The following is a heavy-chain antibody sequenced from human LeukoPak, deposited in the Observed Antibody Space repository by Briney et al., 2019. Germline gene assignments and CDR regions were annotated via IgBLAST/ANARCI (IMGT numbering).Heavy chain of an antibody. Sequence: GSLRLSCTASGFTLSNYGVSWVRQPPGKGLEWIGEIYHSGGTNYNPSLKSRVTISVDKSKNQFSLKLSSVTAADTAVYYCARRSYYFDYWGQGTLVTVSS. J-gene: IGHJ4*02. V-gene: IGHV4-4*02. CDR3: ARRSYYFDY. D-gene: IGHD1-26*01. CDR1: GFTLSNYG. CDR2: IYHSGGT.